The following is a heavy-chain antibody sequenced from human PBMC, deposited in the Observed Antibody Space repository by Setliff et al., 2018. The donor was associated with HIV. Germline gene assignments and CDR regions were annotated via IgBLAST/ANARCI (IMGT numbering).Heavy chain of an antibody. D-gene: IGHD4-17*01. V-gene: IGHV1-2*06. Sequence: ASVKVSCTASGYTFTAHFLHWVRQAPGQGLEWMGRINPNSGAADYAQNFQGRVTMTRATSMSTAYMEVSNLRSNDTATYYCAVPITRTDYEGLDYWGQGTLVTVSS. J-gene: IGHJ4*02. CDR3: AVPITRTDYEGLDY. CDR1: GYTFTAHF. CDR2: INPNSGAA.